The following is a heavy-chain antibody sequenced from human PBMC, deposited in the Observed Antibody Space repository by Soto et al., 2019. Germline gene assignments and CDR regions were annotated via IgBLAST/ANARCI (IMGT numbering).Heavy chain of an antibody. V-gene: IGHV3-21*01. D-gene: IGHD5-18*01. J-gene: IGHJ4*02. CDR2: ISSSSSYI. CDR1: GFTFSSYS. Sequence: EVQLVESGGGLVKPGGSLRLSCAASGFTFSSYSMNWVRQAPGKGLEWVSSISSSSSYIYYADSVKGRFTISRDNAKISQYLQTDSLLGEDTAVYNCARDRDSYGEYFDYWGQGTLVPVSS. CDR3: ARDRDSYGEYFDY.